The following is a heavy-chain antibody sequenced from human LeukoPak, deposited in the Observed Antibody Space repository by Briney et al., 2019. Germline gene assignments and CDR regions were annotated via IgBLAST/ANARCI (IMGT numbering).Heavy chain of an antibody. V-gene: IGHV4-38-2*01. D-gene: IGHD3-22*01. J-gene: IGHJ6*03. CDR2: IYHSGST. Sequence: SETLSLTCAVTGNSVSSTYYWGWIRQAPGKGLEWIGSIYHSGSTYYNPSLRSRVTIAVDTSKNRFSLKMSSVTAADTAVYYCARAVRGYYYDSSGYNRSGYYMDVWGKGTTVTVSS. CDR3: ARAVRGYYYDSSGYNRSGYYMDV. CDR1: GNSVSSTYY.